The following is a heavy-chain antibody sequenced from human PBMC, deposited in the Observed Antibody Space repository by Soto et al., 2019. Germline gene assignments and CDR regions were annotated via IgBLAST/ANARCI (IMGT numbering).Heavy chain of an antibody. V-gene: IGHV1-46*01. CDR1: GYIFSSYY. CDR3: ARNDNSGLDY. CDR2: IDPSRGST. Sequence: ASVKVSCKASGYIFSSYYMHWGRQAPGEGLEWMGFIDPSRGSTSYAQKFQGRVTMTRDMSTSTVYMELSSLTSGDTAVYYCARNDNSGLDYWGQGTLVTVSS. J-gene: IGHJ4*02. D-gene: IGHD3-22*01.